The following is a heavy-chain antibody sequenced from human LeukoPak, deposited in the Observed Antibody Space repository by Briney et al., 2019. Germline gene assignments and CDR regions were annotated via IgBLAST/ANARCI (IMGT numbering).Heavy chain of an antibody. CDR1: GFTFSIYW. J-gene: IGHJ4*02. CDR2: IKQDGSEK. D-gene: IGHD6-19*01. CDR3: AGGLDYFDY. Sequence: SGGSLRLSCAASGFTFSIYWMSWVRQAPGKGLEWVANIKQDGSEKYYVDSVKGRFTISRDNAKNSLYLQMNSLRAEDTAVYYCAGGLDYFDYWGQGTLVTVSS. V-gene: IGHV3-7*04.